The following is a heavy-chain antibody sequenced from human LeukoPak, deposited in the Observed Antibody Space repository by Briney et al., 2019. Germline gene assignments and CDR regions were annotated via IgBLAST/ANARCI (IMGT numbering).Heavy chain of an antibody. CDR1: GGSISSYY. CDR2: IYYSGST. J-gene: IGHJ4*02. Sequence: SETLSLTCTVSGGSISSYYWSWIRQPPGKGLEWIGYIYYSGSTSYNPSLKSRVTISVDTSKKQFSLKLSSVTAADTAVYYYARVRAAAVPYYFDYWGQGTLVTVSS. D-gene: IGHD6-13*01. CDR3: ARVRAAAVPYYFDY. V-gene: IGHV4-59*01.